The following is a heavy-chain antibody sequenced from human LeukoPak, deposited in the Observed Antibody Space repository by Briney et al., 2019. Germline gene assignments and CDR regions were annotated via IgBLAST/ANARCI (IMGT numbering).Heavy chain of an antibody. D-gene: IGHD2-15*01. J-gene: IGHJ3*02. CDR1: GFTVSSNY. V-gene: IGHV3-53*01. Sequence: GGSLRLSCAASGFTVSSNYMSWVRQAPGKGLEGVSVIYSGGSTYYADSVKGRFTISRDNSKNTLYLQMNSLRAEDTAVYYCARGGSTVHDAFDIWGQGTMVTVSS. CDR2: IYSGGST. CDR3: ARGGSTVHDAFDI.